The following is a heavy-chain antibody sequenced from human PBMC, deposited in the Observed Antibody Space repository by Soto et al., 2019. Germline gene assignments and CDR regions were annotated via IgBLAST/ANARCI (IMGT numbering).Heavy chain of an antibody. D-gene: IGHD4-17*01. CDR1: GFTFSSYG. CDR2: IWYDGSNK. Sequence: PGGSLRLSCAASGFTFSSYGMHWVRQAPGKGLEWVAVIWYDGSNKYYADSVKGRFTISRDNSKNTLYLQMNSLRAEDTAVYYCARGPTVTRTFDYWGQGPLVTVSS. V-gene: IGHV3-33*01. CDR3: ARGPTVTRTFDY. J-gene: IGHJ4*02.